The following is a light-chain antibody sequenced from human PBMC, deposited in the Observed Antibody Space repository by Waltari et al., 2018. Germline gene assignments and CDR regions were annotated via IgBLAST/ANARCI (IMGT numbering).Light chain of an antibody. CDR3: SSYTSSSTPV. V-gene: IGLV2-14*01. J-gene: IGLJ2*01. CDR2: EVS. CDR1: SSDVGGYNY. Sequence: QSALTQPASVSGSPGQSLTISCTGTSSDVGGYNYVSWYQQHPGQAPQLMIYEVSKRPSGVFNRFSGSKSGNTASLTISGLQAEDEADYYCSSYTSSSTPVFGGGTKLTVL.